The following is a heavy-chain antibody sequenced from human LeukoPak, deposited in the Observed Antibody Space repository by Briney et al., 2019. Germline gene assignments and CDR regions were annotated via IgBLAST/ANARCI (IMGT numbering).Heavy chain of an antibody. D-gene: IGHD6-13*01. Sequence: ASVKVSCKASGYTFTSYYMHWVRQAPGQGLEWMGIINPSGGSTSYAQKFQGRVTMTRDTSTSTVYMELSSLRSEDTAVYYCARGHPLPYSSSWWGDYYYYYMDVWGKGTTVTVSS. V-gene: IGHV1-46*01. CDR1: GYTFTSYY. CDR2: INPSGGST. J-gene: IGHJ6*03. CDR3: ARGHPLPYSSSWWGDYYYYYMDV.